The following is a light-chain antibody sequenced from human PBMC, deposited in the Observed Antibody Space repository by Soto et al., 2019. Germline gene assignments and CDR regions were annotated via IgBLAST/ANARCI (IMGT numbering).Light chain of an antibody. CDR1: SSDVGGYNY. Sequence: QSALTQPASVSGSPGQSITISCTGTSSDVGGYNYVSWYQQHPGKAPKLMIYEVTNRPSGVSNRFSGSKSGNTASLTISGFQAEDEADYYCSSYTSSSTLLYVFGTGTKPTVL. J-gene: IGLJ1*01. V-gene: IGLV2-14*01. CDR2: EVT. CDR3: SSYTSSSTLLYV.